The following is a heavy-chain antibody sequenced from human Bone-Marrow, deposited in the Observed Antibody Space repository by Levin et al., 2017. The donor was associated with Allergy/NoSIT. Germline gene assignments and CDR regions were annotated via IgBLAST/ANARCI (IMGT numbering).Heavy chain of an antibody. J-gene: IGHJ6*02. CDR3: ARDPVAAAGTGGGSDGMDV. V-gene: IGHV3-7*01. CDR2: IKQDGSEK. D-gene: IGHD6-13*01. CDR1: GFTFSYYW. Sequence: VASVKVSCAASGFTFSYYWMTWVRQAPGKGLEWVANIKQDGSEKYYVDSVKGRFTISRDNAKKSLYLQMNSLRVEDTAVYYCARDPVAAAGTGGGSDGMDVWGQGTAVTVSS.